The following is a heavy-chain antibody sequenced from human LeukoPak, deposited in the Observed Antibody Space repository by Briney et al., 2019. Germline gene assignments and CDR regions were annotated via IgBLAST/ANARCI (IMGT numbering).Heavy chain of an antibody. Sequence: SVKVSCKASGYTFTSYDINWVRQAPGQGLEWMGGIIHIFGTANYAQKFQGRVTITADKSTSTAYMELSSLRSEDTAVYYCARARGYSYGLDHWGQGTLVTVSS. J-gene: IGHJ4*02. D-gene: IGHD5-18*01. CDR3: ARARGYSYGLDH. CDR2: IIHIFGTA. V-gene: IGHV1-69*06. CDR1: GYTFTSYD.